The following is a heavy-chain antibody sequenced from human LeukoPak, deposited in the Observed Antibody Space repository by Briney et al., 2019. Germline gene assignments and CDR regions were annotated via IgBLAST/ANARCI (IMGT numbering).Heavy chain of an antibody. Sequence: PSETLSLTCAVYGGSLSGYYWTWIRQPPGKGLGWIGEINHRGSTNYNPSLKSRVTISVDTSKNQFSLRLSSVTAADTAVYYCARHQIGIMTTVDWGQGTLVTVSS. CDR3: ARHQIGIMTTVD. CDR2: INHRGST. V-gene: IGHV4-34*01. D-gene: IGHD4-17*01. CDR1: GGSLSGYY. J-gene: IGHJ4*02.